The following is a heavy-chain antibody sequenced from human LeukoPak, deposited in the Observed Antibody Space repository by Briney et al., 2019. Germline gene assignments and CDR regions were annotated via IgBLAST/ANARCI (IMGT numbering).Heavy chain of an antibody. CDR3: ARHSQYYDFWSGTNWFDP. CDR1: GYSFTSYW. Sequence: GESLQISCKGSGYSFTSYWIGWVRQMPGKGLEWVGIIYPGDSDTRYSPSFQGQVTISADKSISTAYLQWSSLKASDTAMYYCARHSQYYDFWSGTNWFDPWGQGTLVTVSS. V-gene: IGHV5-51*01. CDR2: IYPGDSDT. J-gene: IGHJ5*02. D-gene: IGHD3-3*01.